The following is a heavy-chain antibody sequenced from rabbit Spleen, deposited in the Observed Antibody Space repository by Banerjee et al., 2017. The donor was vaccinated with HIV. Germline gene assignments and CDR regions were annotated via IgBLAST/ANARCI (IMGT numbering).Heavy chain of an antibody. CDR2: IDTSNGDT. V-gene: IGHV1S45*01. D-gene: IGHD8-1*01. CDR1: GFSFSSNW. J-gene: IGHJ4*01. Sequence: LEESGGGLVKPGGALTLTCTVSGFSFSSNWICWVRQAPGKGLEWIACIDTSNGDTDYANWPKGRFTISKTSSTTVTLQMTSLTAADTATYFCARYAGSSGYPYYFDFWGQGTLVTVS. CDR3: ARYAGSSGYPYYFDF.